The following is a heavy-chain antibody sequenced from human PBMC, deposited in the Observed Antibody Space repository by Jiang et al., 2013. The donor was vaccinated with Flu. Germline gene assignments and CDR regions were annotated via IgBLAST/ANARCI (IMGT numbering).Heavy chain of an antibody. Sequence: PGLVKPSETLSLTCTVSGGSVSSGAYYWSWIRQPPGMGLEWIGYIHYMGPPKQPSLKSRVTISVDTSKNQFSLKLSSVTAADTAVYFCARDGRSGNFLDLWGQGTLVTVSS. CDR1: GGSVSSGAYY. CDR3: ARDGRSGNFLDL. CDR2: IHYMGPP. V-gene: IGHV4-61*08. J-gene: IGHJ4*02. D-gene: IGHD1-26*01.